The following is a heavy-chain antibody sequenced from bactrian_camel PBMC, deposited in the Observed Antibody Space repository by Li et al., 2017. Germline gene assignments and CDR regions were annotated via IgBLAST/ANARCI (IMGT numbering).Heavy chain of an antibody. J-gene: IGHJ4*01. Sequence: LVESGGGLVQPGGSLRLSCAASGFTFNTFAMSWVRQAPGKGLEWVSSINKGGGTTYYTDSVKGRSTISRGNAKNTLYLEMNSLRPEDTAMYYCAASLGKTYCSAAFFLSRLRPNFGFMGQGTQVTVS. V-gene: IGHV3S31*01. D-gene: IGHD1*01. CDR2: INKGGGTT. CDR1: GFTFNTFA.